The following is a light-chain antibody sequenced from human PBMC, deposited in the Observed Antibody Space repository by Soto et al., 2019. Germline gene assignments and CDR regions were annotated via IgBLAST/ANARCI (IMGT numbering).Light chain of an antibody. V-gene: IGKV3-15*01. CDR1: QSVSSN. CDR2: DAS. J-gene: IGKJ1*01. Sequence: EIVLTQSPATLSLSPGERATLSCRASQSVSSNLAWYQQKPGQAPRLLIYDASTRATGVPARFSGSGSGTEFTLTISSLQSEDFAVYYCQQYNSYSFGQGTKVDI. CDR3: QQYNSYS.